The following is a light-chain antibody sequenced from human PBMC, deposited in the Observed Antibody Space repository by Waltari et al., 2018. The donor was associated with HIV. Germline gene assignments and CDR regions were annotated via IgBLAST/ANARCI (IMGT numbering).Light chain of an antibody. CDR3: QQYKSYSVYT. CDR2: KAS. Sequence: IQMTQSPSTVSASVGDRVNITCRASQNLNNWLTWFQQKPGKAPRVLIYKASTLESGVPSRFSGSSSETEFTLTISCLQPDDVATYYCQQYKSYSVYTFGQGTKVEI. J-gene: IGKJ2*01. V-gene: IGKV1-5*03. CDR1: QNLNNW.